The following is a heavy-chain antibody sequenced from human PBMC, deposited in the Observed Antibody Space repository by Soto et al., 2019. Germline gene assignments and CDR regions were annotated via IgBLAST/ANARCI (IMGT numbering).Heavy chain of an antibody. Sequence: PSETLSLTCTVSGGSISSGDYYWSWIRQPPGKGLEWIGYIYYSGSTYYNPSLKSRVTISVDTSKNQFSLKLSSVTAADTAVYYCARVFTGFYGSGSYWFDPWGQGTLVTVS. CDR3: ARVFTGFYGSGSYWFDP. CDR1: GGSISSGDYY. D-gene: IGHD3-10*01. CDR2: IYYSGST. V-gene: IGHV4-30-4*01. J-gene: IGHJ5*02.